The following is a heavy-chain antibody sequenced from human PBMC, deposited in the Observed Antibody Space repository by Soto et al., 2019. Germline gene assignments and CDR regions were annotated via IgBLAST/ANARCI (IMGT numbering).Heavy chain of an antibody. CDR2: ISAHNGNT. D-gene: IGHD1-1*01. V-gene: IGHV1-18*01. Sequence: QVHLVQSGAEVKKPRASVKVSCKASGYTFTSYGITWVRQAPGQGLEWMGWISAHNGNTDYAQKLQGRVTVTRDNSTSTAYMELRSLISDDTAVFYCARGRYGDYWGQGALVTVSS. CDR1: GYTFTSYG. J-gene: IGHJ4*02. CDR3: ARGRYGDY.